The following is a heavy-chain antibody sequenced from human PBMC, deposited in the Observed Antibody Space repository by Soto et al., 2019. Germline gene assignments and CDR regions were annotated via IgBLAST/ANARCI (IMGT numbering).Heavy chain of an antibody. CDR1: GYSFTSNW. J-gene: IGHJ4*02. Sequence: GESLKISCQGSGYSFTSNWLGCVRQMPGKGLEWMVIINPADSDIKYSPSFQGQVTISADKSIGPAYLQWSSLKASDTAMYYCARHQRDDASRKIDCWGQGTLVTVSS. D-gene: IGHD3-16*01. CDR3: ARHQRDDASRKIDC. CDR2: INPADSDI. V-gene: IGHV5-51*01.